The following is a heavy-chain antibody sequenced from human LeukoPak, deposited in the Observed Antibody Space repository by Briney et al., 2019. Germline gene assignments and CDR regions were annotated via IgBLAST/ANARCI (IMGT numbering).Heavy chain of an antibody. D-gene: IGHD6-19*01. CDR3: ASAGDYSSGWRNYYYYYYMDV. Sequence: SETLSLTCAVYGGSFSGYYWSWIRQPPGKGLEWIGEINHSGSTNYNPSLKSRVTISVDTSKNQFPLKLSSVTAADTAVYYCASAGDYSSGWRNYYYYYYMDVWGKGTTATVSS. J-gene: IGHJ6*03. V-gene: IGHV4-34*01. CDR1: GGSFSGYY. CDR2: INHSGST.